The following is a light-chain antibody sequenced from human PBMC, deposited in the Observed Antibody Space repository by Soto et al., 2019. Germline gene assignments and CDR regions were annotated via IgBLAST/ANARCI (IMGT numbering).Light chain of an antibody. CDR2: DAS. CDR1: QSINNW. V-gene: IGKV1-5*01. Sequence: DIPMTQSPSPLSASVGDRVTITCRASQSINNWLAWYQQKPGKAPKFLIYDASSLESGVPSRFSGSASGTEFTLTISSLQPDDFATYYGQQYDDYPLTCGGGTKVEIK. CDR3: QQYDDYPLT. J-gene: IGKJ4*01.